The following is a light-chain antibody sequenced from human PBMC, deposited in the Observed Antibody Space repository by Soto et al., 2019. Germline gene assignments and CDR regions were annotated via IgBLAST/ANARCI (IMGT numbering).Light chain of an antibody. CDR2: GAS. Sequence: VLTQSPGTLSLSPGERATLSCRASQSVSSSYLAWYQQKPGQAPRLLIYGASSRATGIPNRFSGSGSGTDFTLPISRLEPEDFAVYYCQQRTNWLITFGQGTRLEIK. V-gene: IGKV3D-20*02. CDR3: QQRTNWLIT. CDR1: QSVSSSY. J-gene: IGKJ5*01.